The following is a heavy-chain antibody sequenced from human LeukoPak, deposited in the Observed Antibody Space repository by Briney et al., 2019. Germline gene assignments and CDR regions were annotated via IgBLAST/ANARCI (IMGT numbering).Heavy chain of an antibody. D-gene: IGHD2-2*01. CDR3: ARGEIVVVPAASYYYYYGMDV. J-gene: IGHJ6*02. CDR2: ISAYNGNT. Sequence: ASVKVSCKASGYTFTSYGISWVRQAPGQGLERMGWISAYNGNTNYAQKLQGRVTMTTDTSTSTAYMELRSLRSDDTAVYYCARGEIVVVPAASYYYYYGMDVWGQGTTVTVSS. V-gene: IGHV1-18*01. CDR1: GYTFTSYG.